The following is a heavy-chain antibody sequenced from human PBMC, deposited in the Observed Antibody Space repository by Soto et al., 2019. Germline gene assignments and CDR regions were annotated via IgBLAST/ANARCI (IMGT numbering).Heavy chain of an antibody. Sequence: SETLSLTCTVSGGSISSYYWSWIRQPPGKGLEWIGYIYYSGSTNYNPSLKSRVTISVDTSKNQFSLKLSSVTAADTAVYYCARGSAVDPWPDYYYGMDVWGQGTTVTVSS. CDR3: ARGSAVDPWPDYYYGMDV. CDR2: IYYSGST. J-gene: IGHJ6*02. CDR1: GGSISSYY. V-gene: IGHV4-59*01. D-gene: IGHD6-13*01.